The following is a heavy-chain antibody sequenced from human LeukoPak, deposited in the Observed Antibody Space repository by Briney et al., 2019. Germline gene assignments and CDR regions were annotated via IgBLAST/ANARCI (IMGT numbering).Heavy chain of an antibody. Sequence: PLASVKVSCKASGYTFTGYYMHWVRQAPGQGREWMGWINPNRGGTNYAQKFQGRATMTRGTSTSTAYLELSRLRSDDTAVYYCARKYCRGGSCYSDFAYYFDYWGQGTLVTVSS. CDR1: GYTFTGYY. J-gene: IGHJ4*02. D-gene: IGHD2-15*01. CDR3: ARKYCRGGSCYSDFAYYFDY. CDR2: INPNRGGT. V-gene: IGHV1-2*02.